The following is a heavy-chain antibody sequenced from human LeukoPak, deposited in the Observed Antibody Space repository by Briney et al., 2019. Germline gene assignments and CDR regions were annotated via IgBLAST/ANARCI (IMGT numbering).Heavy chain of an antibody. D-gene: IGHD1-26*01. V-gene: IGHV3-48*03. CDR3: ARDPYSGSYWADYYYYMDV. CDR2: ISSSGSTI. CDR1: GFTFSSYE. Sequence: GGSLRLSCAASGFTFSSYEMNWVRQAPGKGLEWVSYISSSGSTIYYADSVKGRFTISRDNAKSSLYLQMNSLRTEDTAVYYCARDPYSGSYWADYYYYMDVWGKGTTVTISS. J-gene: IGHJ6*03.